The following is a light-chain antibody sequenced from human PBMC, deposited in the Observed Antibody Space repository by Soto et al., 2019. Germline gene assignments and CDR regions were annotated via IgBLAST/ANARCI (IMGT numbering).Light chain of an antibody. CDR3: QQRSNWPPPPIT. J-gene: IGKJ5*01. Sequence: EIVLTQSPGTLSLSPGERATLSCRASQIVSSSYLAWYQQKPGQAPRLLIYDASNRATGIPARFSGSGSGTDFTLTISSLEPEDFAVYYCQQRSNWPPPPITFGQGTRLEIK. CDR2: DAS. V-gene: IGKV3-11*01. CDR1: QIVSSSY.